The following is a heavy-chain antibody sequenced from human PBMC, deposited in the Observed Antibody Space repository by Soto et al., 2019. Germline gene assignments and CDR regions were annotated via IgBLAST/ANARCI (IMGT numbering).Heavy chain of an antibody. Sequence: PSETLSLTCAVSGGSISSGGYSWSWIRQPPGKGLEWIGYIYHSGSTYYNPSLKSRVTISVDRSKNQFSLKLSSVTAADTAVYYCARAPRWDGGWFDYWGQGTLVTVSS. J-gene: IGHJ4*02. CDR1: GGSISSGGYS. CDR3: ARAPRWDGGWFDY. V-gene: IGHV4-30-2*01. D-gene: IGHD6-19*01. CDR2: IYHSGST.